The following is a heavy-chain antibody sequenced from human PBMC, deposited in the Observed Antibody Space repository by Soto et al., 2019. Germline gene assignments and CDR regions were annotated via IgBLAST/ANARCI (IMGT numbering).Heavy chain of an antibody. Sequence: SVKVSCKASGGTFSSYAISWVRQAPGQGLEWMGGIIPIFGTANYAQKFQGRVTITADKSTSTAYMELSSLRSEDTAVYYCARAAGYYDSSGRYGMDVWGQGTTVTVSS. V-gene: IGHV1-69*06. J-gene: IGHJ6*02. CDR2: IIPIFGTA. CDR3: ARAAGYYDSSGRYGMDV. CDR1: GGTFSSYA. D-gene: IGHD3-22*01.